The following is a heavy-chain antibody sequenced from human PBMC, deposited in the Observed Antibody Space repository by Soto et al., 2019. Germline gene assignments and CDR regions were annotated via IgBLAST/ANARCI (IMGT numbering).Heavy chain of an antibody. CDR1: GYTFTNYG. CDR2: ISAYNTDP. CDR3: ARAGYGSGSYYLDF. D-gene: IGHD3-10*01. V-gene: IGHV1-18*01. J-gene: IGHJ4*02. Sequence: ASVKVSCKASGYTFTNYGITWVRQAPGQGLEWMAWISAYNTDPQYTQNLQGRVTMTTDTSTSTAYMEVRSLTSDDTAVYYCARAGYGSGSYYLDFWGQGTLVTVSS.